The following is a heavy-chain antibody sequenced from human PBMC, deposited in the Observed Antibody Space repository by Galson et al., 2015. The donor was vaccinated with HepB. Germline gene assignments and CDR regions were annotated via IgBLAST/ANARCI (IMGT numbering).Heavy chain of an antibody. Sequence: SVKVSCKASGYTFTRYAMNWVRQAPGQGLEWMGWINTNTGNPTYAQGFTGRFVFSLDTSVSTAYLQISSLKAEDTAVYYCAGDGEAVAGFFDYWGQGTLVTVSS. CDR1: GYTFTRYA. J-gene: IGHJ4*02. V-gene: IGHV7-4-1*02. D-gene: IGHD6-19*01. CDR3: AGDGEAVAGFFDY. CDR2: INTNTGNP.